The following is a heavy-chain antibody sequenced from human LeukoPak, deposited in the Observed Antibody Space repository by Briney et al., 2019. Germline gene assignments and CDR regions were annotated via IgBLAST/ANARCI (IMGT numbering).Heavy chain of an antibody. V-gene: IGHV3-30*02. CDR2: IWYDGSNK. CDR1: GCSLSSYG. CDR3: AKERPYYGDYLVY. D-gene: IGHD4-17*01. J-gene: IGHJ4*02. Sequence: GFSLTLSCAASGCSLSSYGRHWVRQAPRKVLEWVAFIWYDGSNKYYADSVNGRFTISRDNTNNTLLVHTNRLRSDDTADYSSAKERPYYGDYLVYWGGGTLVTVSS.